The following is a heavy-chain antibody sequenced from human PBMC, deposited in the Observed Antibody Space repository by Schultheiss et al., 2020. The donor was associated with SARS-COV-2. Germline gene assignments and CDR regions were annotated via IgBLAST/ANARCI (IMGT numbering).Heavy chain of an antibody. V-gene: IGHV1-3*01. D-gene: IGHD5-24*01. CDR3: ARARRNYNGLVFFDY. J-gene: IGHJ4*02. CDR1: GYTFTSYA. Sequence: ASVKVSCKASGYTFTSYAMHWVRQAPGQRLEWMGWINAGNGNTKYSQKFQGRVTITRDTSASTAYMELSSLRSEDTAVYYCARARRNYNGLVFFDYWGQGTLVTVSS. CDR2: INAGNGNT.